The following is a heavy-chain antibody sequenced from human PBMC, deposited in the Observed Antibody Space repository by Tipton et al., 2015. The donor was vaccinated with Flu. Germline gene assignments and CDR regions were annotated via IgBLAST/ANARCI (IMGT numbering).Heavy chain of an antibody. Sequence: TLSLTCTVSSGSIRSTNYFCAWIRQPPGKRLELIGSIYPSGTTYYNPSLKSRVTISVDTSQGQFSLKLRSVTAADTAVYYCARLSYYDVDLKNFYFDYWGQGALVTVSS. CDR3: ARLSYYDVDLKNFYFDY. CDR1: SGSIRSTNYF. CDR2: IYPSGTT. J-gene: IGHJ4*02. V-gene: IGHV4-39*01. D-gene: IGHD3-10*02.